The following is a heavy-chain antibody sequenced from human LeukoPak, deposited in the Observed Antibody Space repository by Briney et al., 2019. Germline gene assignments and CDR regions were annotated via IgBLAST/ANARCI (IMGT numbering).Heavy chain of an antibody. CDR1: GFTFNNFG. CDR3: AKDWYYYDSSGYFWDY. D-gene: IGHD3-22*01. CDR2: IRYDGSNK. Sequence: GGSLRLSCAASGFTFNNFGMHWVRQAPGKGLEWVAFIRYDGSNKYYADSVKGRFTISRDNSKNTLYLQMNSLRAEDTAVYYCAKDWYYYDSSGYFWDYWGQGTLVTVSS. V-gene: IGHV3-30*02. J-gene: IGHJ4*02.